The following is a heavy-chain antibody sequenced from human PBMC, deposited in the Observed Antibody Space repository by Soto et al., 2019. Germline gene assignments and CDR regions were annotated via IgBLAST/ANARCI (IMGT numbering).Heavy chain of an antibody. Sequence: QVQLQESGPGLVKPSETLSLSCTVSGGSIRSDYWSWIRQAPGKGLEWIGYVFYSGSTKYNPSLKSRVTISEDASMNQFSLKLNSVTTADTALYFCARNGGGTYWYFDFWGRGTLVTVSS. CDR2: VFYSGST. J-gene: IGHJ2*01. CDR1: GGSIRSDY. D-gene: IGHD3-16*01. V-gene: IGHV4-59*01. CDR3: ARNGGGTYWYFDF.